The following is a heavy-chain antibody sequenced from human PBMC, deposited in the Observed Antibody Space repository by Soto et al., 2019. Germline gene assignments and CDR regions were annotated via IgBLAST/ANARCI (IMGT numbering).Heavy chain of an antibody. D-gene: IGHD3-22*01. CDR2: IYYSGST. V-gene: IGHV4-31*03. Sequence: PSETLSLTCTVSGGSISSGGYYWSWIRQHPGKGLEWIGYIYYSGSTYYNPSLKSRVTISVDTSKNQFSLKPSSVTAADTAVYYCARLRHESSGYSFDYWGQGTLVTVSS. CDR1: GGSISSGGYY. CDR3: ARLRHESSGYSFDY. J-gene: IGHJ4*02.